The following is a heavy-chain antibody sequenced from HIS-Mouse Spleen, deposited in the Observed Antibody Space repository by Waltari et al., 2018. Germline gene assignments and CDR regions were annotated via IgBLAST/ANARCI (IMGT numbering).Heavy chain of an antibody. CDR3: ARDFHDFWSGYYGGDKKHDAFDI. V-gene: IGHV4-4*07. CDR2: IYTSGST. CDR1: GGSISSYY. D-gene: IGHD3-3*01. Sequence: QVQLQESGPGLVKPSETLSLTCTVSGGSISSYYWSWIRQPAGKGLEWIGRIYTSGSTNYNPSLKGRVPMSVETSKNQFSLKLGSVTAADTAVYYCARDFHDFWSGYYGGDKKHDAFDIWGQGTMVTVSS. J-gene: IGHJ3*02.